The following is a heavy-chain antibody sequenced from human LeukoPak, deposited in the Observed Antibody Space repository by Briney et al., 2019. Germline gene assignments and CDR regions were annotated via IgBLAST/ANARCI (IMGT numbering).Heavy chain of an antibody. CDR1: GFTFSTYS. Sequence: GGSLRLSCAASGFTFSTYSMNWVRQTPGKGLEWVSSISRSSSTIYYADSVKGRFTISRDNAKNSLYLQMNSLRAEDTAVYYCARGSTYYDSSGQVPFDYWGQGTLVTVSS. CDR3: ARGSTYYDSSGQVPFDY. V-gene: IGHV3-48*01. D-gene: IGHD3-22*01. CDR2: ISRSSSTI. J-gene: IGHJ4*02.